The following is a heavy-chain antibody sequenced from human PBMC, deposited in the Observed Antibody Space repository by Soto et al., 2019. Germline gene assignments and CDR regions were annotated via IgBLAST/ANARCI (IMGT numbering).Heavy chain of an antibody. CDR2: INHSGST. J-gene: IGHJ4*02. V-gene: IGHV4-34*01. CDR1: GGSFSGYY. D-gene: IGHD5-12*01. CDR3: ATLYSGYDKALDY. Sequence: SETLSLTCAVYGGSFSGYYWSWIRQPPGKGLEWIGEINHSGSTYYNPSLKSRVTISVDTSKNQFSLKLSSVTAADTAVYYCATLYSGYDKALDYWGQGTLVTVSS.